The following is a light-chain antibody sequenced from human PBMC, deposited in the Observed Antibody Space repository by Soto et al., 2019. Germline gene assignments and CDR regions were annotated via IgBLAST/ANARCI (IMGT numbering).Light chain of an antibody. CDR2: AAS. J-gene: IGKJ4*01. CDR3: QQLNSYPFLT. CDR1: QGISSY. Sequence: DIQLTQSPSFLSASVGDRVTITCRASQGISSYLAWYQQKPGKAPKLLIYAASTLQSGVPSRFSGSGSGTEFTLPISSRRPEDFATYYCQQLNSYPFLTFGGGTKVEIK. V-gene: IGKV1-9*01.